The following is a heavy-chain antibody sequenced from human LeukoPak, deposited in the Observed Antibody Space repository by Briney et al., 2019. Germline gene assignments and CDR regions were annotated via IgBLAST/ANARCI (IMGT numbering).Heavy chain of an antibody. CDR1: GYTFTGYY. Sequence: ASVKVSCKASGYTFTGYYMHWVRQAPGQGLEWMGWINPNSVGTNYAQKFQGRVTMTRDTSISTAYMELRRLRSDDTAVYYCARGLRDFPAFDSWVQGTLVTVSS. J-gene: IGHJ4*02. V-gene: IGHV1-2*02. CDR2: INPNSVGT. D-gene: IGHD2-2*01. CDR3: ARGLRDFPAFDS.